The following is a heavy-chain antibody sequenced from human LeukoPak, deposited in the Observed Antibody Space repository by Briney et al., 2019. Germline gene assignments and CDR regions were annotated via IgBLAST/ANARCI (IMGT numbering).Heavy chain of an antibody. V-gene: IGHV1-69*13. CDR2: IIPIFGTA. J-gene: IGHJ4*02. CDR1: GGTFSSYA. Sequence: SVKVSCKASGGTFSSYAVSWVRQAPGQGLEWMGGIIPIFGTANYAQKFQGRVTITADESTSTAYMELSSLRSEDTAVYYCAGRATAGLDYWGQGTLVTVSS. CDR3: AGRATAGLDY. D-gene: IGHD4-17*01.